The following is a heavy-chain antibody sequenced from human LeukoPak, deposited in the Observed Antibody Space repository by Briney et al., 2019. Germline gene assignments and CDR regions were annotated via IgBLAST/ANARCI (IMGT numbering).Heavy chain of an antibody. V-gene: IGHV4-30-4*01. D-gene: IGHD5-12*01. J-gene: IGHJ4*02. CDR3: ARGYSGYDWGYYFDY. CDR1: GGSVSRGDHY. Sequence: PSETLSLTCTVSGGSVSRGDHYWSWICQPPGKGLEWIGYIYYSGNTYYNPSLKSRVTISVDTSKNQFSLKLSSVTAADTAVYYCARGYSGYDWGYYFDYWGQGTLVNVSS. CDR2: IYYSGNT.